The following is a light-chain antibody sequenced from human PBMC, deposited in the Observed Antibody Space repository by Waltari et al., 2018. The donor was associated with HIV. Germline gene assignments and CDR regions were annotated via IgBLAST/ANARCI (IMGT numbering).Light chain of an antibody. CDR1: KTISSSY. CDR2: STS. J-gene: IGKJ4*01. V-gene: IGKV3-20*01. Sequence: EIVLTQSPGTLSLSPGERAILSCRASKTISSSYIAWYQQRPGRAPRLLMYSTSRRATGIPDRFSGSGSGTDFTLTINRLEPEDFAVFYCQQYGTVPITFGGGTKVEIK. CDR3: QQYGTVPIT.